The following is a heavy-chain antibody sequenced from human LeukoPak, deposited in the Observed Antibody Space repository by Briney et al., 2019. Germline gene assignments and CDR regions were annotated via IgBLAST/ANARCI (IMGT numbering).Heavy chain of an antibody. J-gene: IGHJ6*03. CDR3: ARMNWGYSSSHNMDV. Sequence: PGGSLRLSCAASGFTFSSYWMSWVRQAAGKGLEWVANIKQDGSEKYYVDSVKGRFTISRDNAKNSLYLQMNSLRGEDTAVYYCARMNWGYSSSHNMDVWGKGTTVTVSS. CDR1: GFTFSSYW. V-gene: IGHV3-7*01. D-gene: IGHD6-6*01. CDR2: IKQDGSEK.